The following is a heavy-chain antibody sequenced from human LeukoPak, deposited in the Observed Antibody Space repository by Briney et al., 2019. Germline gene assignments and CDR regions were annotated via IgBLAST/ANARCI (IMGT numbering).Heavy chain of an antibody. D-gene: IGHD1-26*01. CDR3: AAERLGSGSYFDY. V-gene: IGHV1-58*02. CDR1: GFTFTSSA. J-gene: IGHJ4*02. Sequence: SVKVSCKASGFTFTSSAMQWVRQARGQRLEWIGWIVVGSGNTNYAQKFRERVTITRDMSTSTAYMELSSLRSEDTAVYYCAAERLGSGSYFDYWGQGTLVTVSS. CDR2: IVVGSGNT.